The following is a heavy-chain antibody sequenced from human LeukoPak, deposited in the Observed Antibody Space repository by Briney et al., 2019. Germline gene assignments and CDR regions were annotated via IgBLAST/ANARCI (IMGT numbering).Heavy chain of an antibody. CDR3: AKAEKVLLWFGELRSGMDV. V-gene: IGHV3-43*01. D-gene: IGHD3-10*01. Sequence: GGSLRLSCAASGFTFDDYTMHWVRQAPGKGLEWVSLISWDGGSTYYADSVKGRFTISRDNSKNSLYLQMNSLRTEDTALYYCAKAEKVLLWFGELRSGMDVWGQGTTVTVSS. J-gene: IGHJ6*02. CDR1: GFTFDDYT. CDR2: ISWDGGST.